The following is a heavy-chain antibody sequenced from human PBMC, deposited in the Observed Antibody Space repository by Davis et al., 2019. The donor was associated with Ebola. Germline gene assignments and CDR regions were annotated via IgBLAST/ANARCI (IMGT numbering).Heavy chain of an antibody. J-gene: IGHJ6*02. CDR3: ARGAVTTHYYYYYGMDV. CDR2: ISAYNGNT. V-gene: IGHV1-18*01. Sequence: ASVKVSCKASGYTFTSYGIGWVRQAPGQGLEWMGWISAYNGNTNYAQKLQGRVTMTTDTSTSTAYMELRSLRSDDTAVYYCARGAVTTHYYYYYGMDVWGQGTTVTVSS. CDR1: GYTFTSYG. D-gene: IGHD4-17*01.